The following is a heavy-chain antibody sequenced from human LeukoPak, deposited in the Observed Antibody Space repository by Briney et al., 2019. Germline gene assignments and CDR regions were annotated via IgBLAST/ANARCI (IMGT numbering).Heavy chain of an antibody. CDR1: GDSISSYY. CDR2: IYYSGTT. V-gene: IGHV4-59*01. J-gene: IGHJ4*02. Sequence: SETLSLTCTVSGDSISSYYCNWIRQPPGKGLEWIGYIYYSGTTNYNPSLKSRVTIAVDTSKNQFSLKLSSVTAADTAVYYCARHSSLAHFDHWGQGSLVTVSS. CDR3: ARHSSLAHFDH.